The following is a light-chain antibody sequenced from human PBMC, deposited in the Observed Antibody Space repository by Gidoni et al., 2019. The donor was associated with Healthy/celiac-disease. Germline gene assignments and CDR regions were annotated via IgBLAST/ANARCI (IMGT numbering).Light chain of an antibody. J-gene: IGKJ5*01. CDR3: QQYNNWPPIT. CDR2: GAS. Sequence: EIVMTQSPATLSVSPGERATLSCRASQSVSSTLAWYQQKPGQAPRLLIYGASTRATGIPARFSGSGSGTEFTLTISSRQSEDFAVYYCQQYNNWPPITFXQXTRLEIK. CDR1: QSVSST. V-gene: IGKV3D-15*01.